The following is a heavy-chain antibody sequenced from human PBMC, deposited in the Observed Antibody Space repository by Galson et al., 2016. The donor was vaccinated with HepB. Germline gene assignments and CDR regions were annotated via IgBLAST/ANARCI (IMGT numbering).Heavy chain of an antibody. CDR2: IRAGGDST. V-gene: IGHV3-23*01. J-gene: IGHJ6*04. Sequence: SLRLSCAASGFTFSMYGMDWVRQAPGKGLEWVSAIRAGGDSTSYADSVKGRFTISRDNSKDTLYLQMDNLRADDTAVYYCAKDLRPVKATLGYYFYAMDVWGSGTTVTVSS. CDR1: GFTFSMYG. D-gene: IGHD7-27*01. CDR3: AKDLRPVKATLGYYFYAMDV.